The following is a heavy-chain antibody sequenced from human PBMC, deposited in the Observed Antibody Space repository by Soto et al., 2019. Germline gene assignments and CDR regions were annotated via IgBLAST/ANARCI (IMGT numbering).Heavy chain of an antibody. V-gene: IGHV4-28*01. Sequence: PSETLSLTCAVSGYSISSSNWWGWIRQPPGRGLEWIGYIYYSGTTYYNPSLKSRVTMSVDTSKNQFSLKLTSVTAVDTAVYYCARQSRGLAVAGLDSWGQGTLVTVSS. CDR1: GYSISSSNW. CDR3: ARQSRGLAVAGLDS. J-gene: IGHJ4*02. D-gene: IGHD6-19*01. CDR2: IYYSGTT.